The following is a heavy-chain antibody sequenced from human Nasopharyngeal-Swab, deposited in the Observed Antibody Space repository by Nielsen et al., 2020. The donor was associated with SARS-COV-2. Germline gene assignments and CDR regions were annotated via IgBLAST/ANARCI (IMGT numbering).Heavy chain of an antibody. J-gene: IGHJ4*02. Sequence: GGSLRLSCAASGFTFTSYAMSWVRQAPGKGLEWVGFIRSKAYGGTTEYAASVKGRFTISRDDSKSIAYLQMNSLKTEDTAVYYCTRDARGSGCWGQGTLVTVSS. D-gene: IGHD6-19*01. CDR2: IRSKAYGGTT. CDR3: TRDARGSGC. CDR1: GFTFTSYA. V-gene: IGHV3-49*04.